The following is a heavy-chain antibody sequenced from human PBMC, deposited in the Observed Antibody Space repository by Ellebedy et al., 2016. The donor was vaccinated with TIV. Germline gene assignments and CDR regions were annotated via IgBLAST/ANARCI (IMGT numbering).Heavy chain of an antibody. V-gene: IGHV5-51*01. Sequence: PGGSLRLSCKGSGNSFTLYWIAWVRQMPGSGLEWMGLIYPGDSEPRYSPSFEGRVTISADKSSSTVYLQWSTLTPSDSAIYYCARRSVISRSLDSWGQGTQVIVSS. CDR1: GNSFTLYW. J-gene: IGHJ4*02. CDR2: IYPGDSEP. D-gene: IGHD4-23*01. CDR3: ARRSVISRSLDS.